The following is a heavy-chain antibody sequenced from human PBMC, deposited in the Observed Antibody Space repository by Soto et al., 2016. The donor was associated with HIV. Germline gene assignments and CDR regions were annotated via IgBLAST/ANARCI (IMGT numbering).Heavy chain of an antibody. J-gene: IGHJ4*03. D-gene: IGHD4-17*01. Sequence: EVQLVESGGGLVQPGGSLRLSCAASGFTVSSNYMSWVRQAPGKGLEWVSVIYSGGSTYYADSVKGRFTISRDNSKNTLYLQMNSLRAEDTAVYYCAREPTYYGGNDGRDYWGPGNPWSTVSS. V-gene: IGHV3-66*01. CDR1: GFTVSSNY. CDR2: IYSGGST. CDR3: AREPTYYGGNDGRDY.